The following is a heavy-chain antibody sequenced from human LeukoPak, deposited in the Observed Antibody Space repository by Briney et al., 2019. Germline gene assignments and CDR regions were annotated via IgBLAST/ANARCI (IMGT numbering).Heavy chain of an antibody. CDR3: ARDRDIVVVPAAGKYYYYGMDV. CDR1: GYSISSGDY. Sequence: SETLSLTCAVSGYSISSGDYWGWIRQSPGKGLEWIGNIFHSGSTYHNPSLKSRVTISVDTSKNEFSLKLSSVTAADTAVYYCARDRDIVVVPAAGKYYYYGMDVWGKGTTVTVSS. CDR2: IFHSGST. D-gene: IGHD2-2*01. J-gene: IGHJ6*04. V-gene: IGHV4-38-2*02.